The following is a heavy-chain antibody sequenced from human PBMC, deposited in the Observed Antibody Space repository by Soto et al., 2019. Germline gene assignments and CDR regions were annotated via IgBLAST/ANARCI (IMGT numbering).Heavy chain of an antibody. CDR1: GFMFSSAW. V-gene: IGHV3-15*01. J-gene: IGHJ4*02. CDR3: VVGWTDF. CDR2: IKSKNDGGAA. D-gene: IGHD3-3*01. Sequence: EVQVVESGGDLVEPGGSLRLSCVTSGFMFSSAWMSWVRQGPGKGLEWVARIKSKNDGGAADYAAPVNGRFSISRDDSKSTVYLQINSRRAEDTALYYCVVGWTDFWGQGTLVTVSS.